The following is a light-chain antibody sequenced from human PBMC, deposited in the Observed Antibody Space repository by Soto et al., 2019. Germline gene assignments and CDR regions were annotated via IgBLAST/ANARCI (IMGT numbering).Light chain of an antibody. CDR2: GAS. CDR1: QSVSSTY. CDR3: QQYGRSPPFT. V-gene: IGKV3-20*01. Sequence: EIVLTQSPGTLSLSPGGRATLSCRASQSVSSTYIAWYQQNHGQAPRLLIYGASSRATGIPARVSCSGSGTDFTLTISRLEPEDFAVYFCQQYGRSPPFTFGQGTKVEIK. J-gene: IGKJ2*01.